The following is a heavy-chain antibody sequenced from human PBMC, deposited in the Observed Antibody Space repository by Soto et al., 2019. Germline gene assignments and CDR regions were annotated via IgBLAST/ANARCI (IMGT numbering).Heavy chain of an antibody. V-gene: IGHV3-33*01. CDR3: ARAVASRIDY. Sequence: QVQLVESGGGVVQPGRSLRLSCAASGFTFSSYGMHWVRQAPGKGLEWVAVIWYDGSNKYYADSVKGRFTISRDNSKNTLYLQRNSLRAEDTAVYYCARAVASRIDYWGHGTLVTVSS. D-gene: IGHD6-6*01. J-gene: IGHJ4*01. CDR2: IWYDGSNK. CDR1: GFTFSSYG.